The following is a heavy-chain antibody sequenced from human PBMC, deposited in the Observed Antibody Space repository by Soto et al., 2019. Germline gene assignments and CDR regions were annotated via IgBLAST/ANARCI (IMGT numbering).Heavy chain of an antibody. J-gene: IGHJ4*02. CDR3: ARHGGEGIVITLGEVIPRVAFDS. V-gene: IGHV4-39*01. CDR2: IDFSGRT. Sequence: SETLSLTCAVYGYSLSSNTFYWGRLPQPQGMEREGISNIDFSGRTSYNPSLRSRVTISADASKKQFSLKLTSVTAADTAIYYCARHGGEGIVITLGEVIPRVAFDSWGQGTVVTVSS. CDR1: GYSLSSNTFY. D-gene: IGHD3-16*01.